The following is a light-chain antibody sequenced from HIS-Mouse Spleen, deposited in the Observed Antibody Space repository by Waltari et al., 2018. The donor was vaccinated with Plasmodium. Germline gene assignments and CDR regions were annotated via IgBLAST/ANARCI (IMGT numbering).Light chain of an antibody. CDR3: QQYYSTPWT. J-gene: IGKJ1*01. CDR2: WAS. V-gene: IGKV4-1*01. Sequence: DIVMTQSPASVGVPLGARATINCQSSQSVLYSSNTKNYLAWYQQKPGQPPKLLIYWASTRESGVPDRFSGSGSGTDFTLTISSLQAEDVAVYYCQQYYSTPWTFGQGTKVEIK. CDR1: QSVLYSSNTKNY.